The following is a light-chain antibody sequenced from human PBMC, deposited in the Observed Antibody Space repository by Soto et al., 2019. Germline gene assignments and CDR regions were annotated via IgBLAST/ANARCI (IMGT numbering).Light chain of an antibody. J-gene: IGLJ2*01. CDR1: SSNIGSNT. V-gene: IGLV1-44*01. CDR3: AAWDDSLNGHVV. Sequence: QSVLTQPPSASGTPGQRVTISCSGSSSNIGSNTVNWYQQLPGTAPKLLIYSNNQRPSGVPDRFSGSKSGTSASLAISGLQSEDEADYYCAAWDDSLNGHVVFGGGTKLTAL. CDR2: SNN.